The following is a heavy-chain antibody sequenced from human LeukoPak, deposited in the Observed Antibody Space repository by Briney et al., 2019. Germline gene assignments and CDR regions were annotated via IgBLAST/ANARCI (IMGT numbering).Heavy chain of an antibody. D-gene: IGHD3-22*01. CDR3: ASYSYYYDSSGYFDY. V-gene: IGHV4-34*01. J-gene: IGHJ4*02. CDR1: GGSFSGYY. Sequence: SETLSLTCAVYGGSFSGYYRSWIRQPPGKGLEWIGEINHSGSTNYNPSLKSRVTISVDTSKNQFSLKLSSVTAADTAVYYCASYSYYYDSSGYFDYWGQGTLVTVSS. CDR2: INHSGST.